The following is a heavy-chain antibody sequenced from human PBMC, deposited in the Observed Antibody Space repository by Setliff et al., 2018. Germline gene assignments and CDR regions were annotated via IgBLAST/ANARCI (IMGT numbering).Heavy chain of an antibody. J-gene: IGHJ3*02. CDR2: ISPDGTIT. D-gene: IGHD6-19*01. CDR1: GFTFRKYW. CDR3: ASHEPWLWNAFDI. Sequence: GESLKISCGASGFTFRKYWMYWVRQVPGKGLVWVSRISPDGTITNYADSVKGRFTISRDNAKNSLYLQMNSLRAEDTAVYYCASHEPWLWNAFDIWGQGTMVTVSS. V-gene: IGHV3-74*01.